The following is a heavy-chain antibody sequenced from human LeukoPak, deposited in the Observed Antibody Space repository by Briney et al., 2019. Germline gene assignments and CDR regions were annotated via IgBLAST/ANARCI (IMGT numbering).Heavy chain of an antibody. CDR2: IKEDGSEK. V-gene: IGHV3-7*01. CDR1: GFTFSRYW. J-gene: IGHJ4*02. D-gene: IGHD3-22*01. CDR3: ATTYYYDRSGYVGY. Sequence: GGSLRLSCAASGFTFSRYWMSWVRQAPGKGLEWVANIKEDGSEKYYVDSVKGRFTISRDNAKNTLYLQMNNLGAEDTAVYYCATTYYYDRSGYVGYWGQGTLVTVSS.